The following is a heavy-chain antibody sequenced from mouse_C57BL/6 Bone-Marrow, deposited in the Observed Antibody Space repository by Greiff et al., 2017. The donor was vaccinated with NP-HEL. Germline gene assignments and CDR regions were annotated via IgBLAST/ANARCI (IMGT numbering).Heavy chain of an antibody. CDR3: ARGKNWDYFDY. Sequence: VKVVESDAELVKPGASVKISCKVSGYTFTDHTIHWMKQRPEQGLEWIGYIYPRDGSTKYNEKFKGKATLTADKSSSTAYMQLNSLTSEDSAVYFCARGKNWDYFDYWGQGTTLTVSS. D-gene: IGHD4-1*01. CDR2: IYPRDGST. V-gene: IGHV1-78*01. CDR1: GYTFTDHT. J-gene: IGHJ2*01.